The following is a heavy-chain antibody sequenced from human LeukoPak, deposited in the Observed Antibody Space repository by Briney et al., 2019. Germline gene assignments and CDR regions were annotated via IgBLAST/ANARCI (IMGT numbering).Heavy chain of an antibody. D-gene: IGHD1-1*01. V-gene: IGHV1-58*01. CDR3: AAYFGTTGRFDY. CDR1: GFTFSSSA. CDR2: FVVATGNT. J-gene: IGHJ4*02. Sequence: SVKVSCKASGFTFSSSALQWVRQAHGQRLEWIGWFVVATGNTKYAQRFQERVTITRDMSTSTAYMELSSLRSEDTAVYYCAAYFGTTGRFDYWGQGTLVTVSS.